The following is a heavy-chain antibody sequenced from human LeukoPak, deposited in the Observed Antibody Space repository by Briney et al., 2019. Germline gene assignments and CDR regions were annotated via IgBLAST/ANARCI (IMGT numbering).Heavy chain of an antibody. CDR2: ISYDGSNK. Sequence: GRSLRLSCAASGFTFSSYGMHWVRQAPGKGLEWVAVISYDGSNKYYADSVKGRFTISRDNSKNTPYLQMNNLRAEDTAMYYCARDSRMNYYASWGRGTLVTVSS. D-gene: IGHD3-3*01. CDR1: GFTFSSYG. J-gene: IGHJ5*02. V-gene: IGHV3-30*03. CDR3: ARDSRMNYYAS.